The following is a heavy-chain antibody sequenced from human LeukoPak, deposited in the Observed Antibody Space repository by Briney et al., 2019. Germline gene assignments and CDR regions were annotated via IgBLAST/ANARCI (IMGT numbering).Heavy chain of an antibody. V-gene: IGHV4-31*03. CDR1: GDSISGGGSS. CDR3: ATAGPISGRHNYFDS. Sequence: PSETLSLTCTVSGDSISGGGSSWTWIRQHPGKGLEWIGYIYDSGNTYYNPSLKSRVNISVDTSKNQFSLKLDSVTAADTAVYYCATAGPISGRHNYFDSWGQGTLVTVSS. J-gene: IGHJ4*02. CDR2: IYDSGNT. D-gene: IGHD3-10*01.